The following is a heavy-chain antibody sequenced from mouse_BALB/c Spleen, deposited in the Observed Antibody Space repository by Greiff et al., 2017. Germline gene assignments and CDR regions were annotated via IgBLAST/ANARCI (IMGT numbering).Heavy chain of an antibody. Sequence: EVQLQESGAELVRSGASVKLSCTASGFNIKDYYMHWVKQRPEQGLEWIGWIDPENGDTEYAPKFQGKATMTADTSSNTAYLQLSSLTSEDTAVYYCNAWGSSGCWGQGTTLTVSS. V-gene: IGHV14-4*02. CDR1: GFNIKDYY. J-gene: IGHJ2*01. CDR2: IDPENGDT. CDR3: NAWGSSGC. D-gene: IGHD3-1*01.